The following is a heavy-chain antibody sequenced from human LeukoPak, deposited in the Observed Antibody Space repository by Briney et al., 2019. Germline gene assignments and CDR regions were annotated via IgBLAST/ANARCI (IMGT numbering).Heavy chain of an antibody. Sequence: SVTVSCTASGGTFSSYAISWVRQAPGQGLEWMGGIIPIFGTANYAQKFQGRVTITADESTSTAYMELSSLRSEDTAVYYCARDNRASSSWLSYYGMDVWGQGTTVTVSS. CDR1: GGTFSSYA. V-gene: IGHV1-69*13. D-gene: IGHD6-13*01. CDR3: ARDNRASSSWLSYYGMDV. J-gene: IGHJ6*02. CDR2: IIPIFGTA.